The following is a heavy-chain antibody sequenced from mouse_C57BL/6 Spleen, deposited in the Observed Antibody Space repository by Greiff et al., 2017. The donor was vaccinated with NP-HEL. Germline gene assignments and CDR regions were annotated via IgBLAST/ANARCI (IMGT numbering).Heavy chain of an antibody. V-gene: IGHV1-61*01. CDR3: ARRVLRIYWYFDV. CDR2: IYPSDSET. Sequence: VQLQQPGAELVRPGSSVKLSCKASGYTFTSYWMDWVKQRPGQGLEWIGNIYPSDSETHYNQKFKDKATLTVDKSSSTAYMQLSSLTSEDSAVYYCARRVLRIYWYFDVWGTGTTVTVSS. CDR1: GYTFTSYW. J-gene: IGHJ1*03. D-gene: IGHD1-1*01.